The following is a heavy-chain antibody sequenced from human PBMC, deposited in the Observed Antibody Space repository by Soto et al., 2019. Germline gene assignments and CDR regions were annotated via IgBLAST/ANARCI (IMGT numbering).Heavy chain of an antibody. CDR3: ARQGSWPYYYYGLDV. CDR2: ISTSNGDT. V-gene: IGHV1-18*01. J-gene: IGHJ6*02. Sequence: QVQLVQSGPEVKKPGASVKVSCEASGYTFTTSGISWVRQAPGQGLEWMGWISTSNGDTNSAQKFQGRVTLTADTSTGTVYMELMSLKSDDTAVYYCARQGSWPYYYYGLDVWGQGTTVTVSS. CDR1: GYTFTTSG. D-gene: IGHD1-26*01.